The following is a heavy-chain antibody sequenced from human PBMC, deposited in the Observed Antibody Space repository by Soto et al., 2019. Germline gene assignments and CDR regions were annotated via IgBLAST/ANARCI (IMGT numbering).Heavy chain of an antibody. CDR2: ISGLSSTI. D-gene: IGHD1-26*01. CDR1: GFTFSSYS. Sequence: GGSLRLSCAASGFTFSSYSMNWVRRAPGRGKEWVSYISGLSSTIYYADSVKGRFTVSRDNAKNSLYLQMNSLRDEDAAVYYCARERADSGSFPFDFWGPGTLVTVSS. J-gene: IGHJ4*02. CDR3: ARERADSGSFPFDF. V-gene: IGHV3-48*02.